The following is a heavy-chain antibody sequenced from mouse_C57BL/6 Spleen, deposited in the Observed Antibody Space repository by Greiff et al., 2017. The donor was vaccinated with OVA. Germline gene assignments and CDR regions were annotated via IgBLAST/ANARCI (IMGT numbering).Heavy chain of an antibody. D-gene: IGHD3-2*02. V-gene: IGHV1-55*01. CDR3: AKTAQASGAMDY. Sequence: QVQLQQPGAELVKPGASVKLSCKASGYTFTSYWITWVKQRPGQGLEWIGDIYPGSGSTNYNEKFKSKATLTVDTSSSTAYMQRISLTSEDSAVYYCAKTAQASGAMDYWGQGTSVTVSS. CDR1: GYTFTSYW. CDR2: IYPGSGST. J-gene: IGHJ4*01.